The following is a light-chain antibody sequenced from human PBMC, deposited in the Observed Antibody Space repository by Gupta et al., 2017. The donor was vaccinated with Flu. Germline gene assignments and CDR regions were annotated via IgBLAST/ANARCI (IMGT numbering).Light chain of an antibody. CDR1: QSVSIN. CDR3: QQRIIWHPGLS. CDR2: DAS. J-gene: IGKJ4*01. Sequence: ATQSVSINVPWYQPKPGQAPRLVIYDASNRVTGTPSRFSRSGSRTDFTLIIRSLEPEDSAVYYCQQRIIWHPGLSFGGGTMVEYK. V-gene: IGKV3-11*01.